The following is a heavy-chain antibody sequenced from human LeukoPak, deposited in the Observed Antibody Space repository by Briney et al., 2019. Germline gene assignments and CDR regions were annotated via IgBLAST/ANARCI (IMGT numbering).Heavy chain of an antibody. CDR3: TRAGAQQQLVDF. CDR1: GGSFSGYF. D-gene: IGHD6-13*01. J-gene: IGHJ4*02. CDR2: INHKGST. V-gene: IGHV4-34*01. Sequence: PSETLSLTCAVYGGSFSGYFWTWIRQRPGKGLEWIGEINHKGSTNCNPSLRSRLTISVDKSKNQVSLKLSSVTAADTAVYFCTRAGAQQQLVDFWGQGTLVSVSS.